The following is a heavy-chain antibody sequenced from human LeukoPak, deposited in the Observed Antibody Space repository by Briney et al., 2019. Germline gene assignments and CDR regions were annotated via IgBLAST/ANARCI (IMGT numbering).Heavy chain of an antibody. J-gene: IGHJ4*02. D-gene: IGHD3-22*01. Sequence: SGTLSLTCAVSGASISSNNWWSWVRQPPGKGLEWIGEIYHSGSTTYNPSLKSRVTISVDTSKNQFSLKLSSVTAADTAVYYCARETSSGSGYYFDYWGQGTLVTVSS. CDR2: IYHSGST. CDR1: GASISSNNW. CDR3: ARETSSGSGYYFDY. V-gene: IGHV4-4*02.